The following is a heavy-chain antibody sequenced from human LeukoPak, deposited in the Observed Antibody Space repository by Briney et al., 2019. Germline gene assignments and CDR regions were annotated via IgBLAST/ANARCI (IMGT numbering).Heavy chain of an antibody. V-gene: IGHV1-2*02. J-gene: IGHJ4*02. CDR1: GYRFTVDY. CDR3: ARGAVRFGDY. Sequence: ASVKVSCKSSGYRFTVDYIHWVRQAPGQGLEWMGWIYSHNGGTHYAQKFQGRVTMTRDTSTSTAYMELSGLRLDDTAVYYCARGAVRFGDYWGQGTLVTVSA. CDR2: IYSHNGGT. D-gene: IGHD3-16*01.